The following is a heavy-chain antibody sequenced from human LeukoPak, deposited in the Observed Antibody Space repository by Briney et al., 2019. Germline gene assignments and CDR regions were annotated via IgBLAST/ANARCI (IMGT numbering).Heavy chain of an antibody. Sequence: PGGSLRLSCAASGFTFSSYGMHWVRQAPGKGLEWVAFIRYDGSNKYYADSVKGRFTISRDNSKNTLYLQMNSLRAEDTAVYYCAKGRSGREVYYDFWSGNYYFDYWGQGNLVTVSS. D-gene: IGHD3-3*01. CDR2: IRYDGSNK. CDR3: AKGRSGREVYYDFWSGNYYFDY. CDR1: GFTFSSYG. V-gene: IGHV3-30*02. J-gene: IGHJ4*02.